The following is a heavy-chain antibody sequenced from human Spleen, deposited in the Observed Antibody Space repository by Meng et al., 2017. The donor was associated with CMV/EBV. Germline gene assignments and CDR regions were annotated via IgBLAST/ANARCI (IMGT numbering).Heavy chain of an antibody. V-gene: IGHV1-8*01. J-gene: IGHJ5*02. CDR3: ARGGHCIGTSCYWGGWFGP. Sequence: ASVKVSCKASGYTFTSYDINWVRQAAGQGLEWMGWMNPNSGNTGSAQRFQDRITMTRDTSIRTAYMELSSLTSEDTAVYYCARGGHCIGTSCYWGGWFGPWGQGTLVTVSS. D-gene: IGHD2-2*01. CDR1: GYTFTSYD. CDR2: MNPNSGNT.